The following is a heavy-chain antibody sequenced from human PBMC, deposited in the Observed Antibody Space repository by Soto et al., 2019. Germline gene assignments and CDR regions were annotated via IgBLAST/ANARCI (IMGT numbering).Heavy chain of an antibody. CDR1: GDTFTSYY. V-gene: IGHV1-46*01. CDR3: ARSSGGNFGIIIEGSNWFDP. J-gene: IGHJ5*02. Sequence: QVQLVQSGAEVKRPGASVKVSCKAPGDTFTSYYLNWVRQAPGQGLEWMGVINPHGGSTKYAQKFQGRITMTRDTSRSTVYWELSSLRSDDTAIYYCARSSGGNFGIIIEGSNWFDPWGQGTLVTVSS. D-gene: IGHD3-3*01. CDR2: INPHGGST.